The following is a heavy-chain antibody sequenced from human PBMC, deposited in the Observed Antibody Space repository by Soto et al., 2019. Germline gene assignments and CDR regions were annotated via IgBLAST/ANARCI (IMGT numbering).Heavy chain of an antibody. CDR1: GGSVSSTSYY. Sequence: QVQLQESGPGLVKPSETLSLTCTVSGGSVSSTSYYWFWIRQPPGMGLEWIGYIYDSGSTDYNPSLKSRVALSIDTSKNQCSLKLNSLIAADTAVYYCATNPSGGSWRNSFDPWGQGTLVTVSS. D-gene: IGHD2-15*01. V-gene: IGHV4-61*01. CDR2: IYDSGST. CDR3: ATNPSGGSWRNSFDP. J-gene: IGHJ5*02.